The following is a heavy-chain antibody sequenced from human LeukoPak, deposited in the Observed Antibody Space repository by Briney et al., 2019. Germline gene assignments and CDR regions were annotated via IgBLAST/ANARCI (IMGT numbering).Heavy chain of an antibody. CDR1: GYTFTGYY. D-gene: IGHD2-2*02. Sequence: ASVKVSCKASGYTFTGYYMHWVRQAPGQGLEWMGWINPSGGSTSYAQKFQGRVTMTRDMSISTAYMELSRLRSDDTAVYYCARDLYRYTLVGYFDYWGQGTLVTVSS. J-gene: IGHJ4*02. CDR3: ARDLYRYTLVGYFDY. V-gene: IGHV1-2*02. CDR2: INPSGGST.